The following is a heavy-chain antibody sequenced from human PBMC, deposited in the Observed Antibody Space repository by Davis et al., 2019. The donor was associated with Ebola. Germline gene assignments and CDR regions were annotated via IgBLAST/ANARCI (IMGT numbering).Heavy chain of an antibody. J-gene: IGHJ6*02. V-gene: IGHV3-30*18. Sequence: GESLKIPCAAPGFTFSSYGMHWVRQAPGKGLECVAVISYDGNQKYYADSVKGRFTISRENSKNSIFLQLNSLRAEDTAVYYCAKQPRSGFMYDGMDVWGQGTTVTVSS. CDR3: AKQPRSGFMYDGMDV. CDR1: GFTFSSYG. CDR2: ISYDGNQK. D-gene: IGHD3-3*01.